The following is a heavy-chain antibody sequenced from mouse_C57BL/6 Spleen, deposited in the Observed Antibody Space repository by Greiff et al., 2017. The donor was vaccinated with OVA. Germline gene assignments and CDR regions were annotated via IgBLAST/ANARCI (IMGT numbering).Heavy chain of an antibody. CDR1: GFTFSSYG. Sequence: EVKLEESGGDLVKPGGSLKLSCAASGFTFSSYGMSWVRQTPDKRLEWVATISSGGSYTYYPDSVKGRFTISRDNAKNTLYLQMSSLKSEDTAMYYCARHYSNYFDYWGQGTTLTVSS. CDR2: ISSGGSYT. D-gene: IGHD2-5*01. CDR3: ARHYSNYFDY. J-gene: IGHJ2*01. V-gene: IGHV5-6*02.